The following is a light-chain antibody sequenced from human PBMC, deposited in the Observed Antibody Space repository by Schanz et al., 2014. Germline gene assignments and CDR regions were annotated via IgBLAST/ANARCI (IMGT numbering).Light chain of an antibody. Sequence: SALTQPPSASGSPGQSVTISCTGTSSDVGGYNYVSWYQQYPGKAPKFMIYEVSKRPSGVPDRFSGSKSGNTASLTVSGLQAEDEADYYCSSFAGSTNWVFGGGTKLTVL. CDR3: SSFAGSTNWV. CDR1: SSDVGGYNY. V-gene: IGLV2-8*01. CDR2: EVS. J-gene: IGLJ3*02.